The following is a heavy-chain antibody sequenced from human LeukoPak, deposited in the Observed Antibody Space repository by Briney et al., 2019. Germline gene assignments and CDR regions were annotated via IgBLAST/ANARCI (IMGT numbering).Heavy chain of an antibody. Sequence: GGSLRLSCAASGFTFSSYWMSWVRQAPGKGLEWVANIKQDGSEKYYVDSVKGRFTISRDNAKNSLYLQMNSLRAEDTAVYYCARDSERGYSYGLYAFDIWGQGTMVTVSS. CDR1: GFTFSSYW. J-gene: IGHJ3*02. CDR2: IKQDGSEK. D-gene: IGHD5-18*01. CDR3: ARDSERGYSYGLYAFDI. V-gene: IGHV3-7*03.